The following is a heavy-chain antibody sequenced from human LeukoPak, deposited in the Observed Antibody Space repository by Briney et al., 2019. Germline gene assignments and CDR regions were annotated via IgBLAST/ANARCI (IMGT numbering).Heavy chain of an antibody. D-gene: IGHD3-9*01. CDR3: GTSDILPGYYSRLFDY. Sequence: GVSLRLGWAAAGFTLSSYGISWVRQAPGKGLDWVSAISGSGGSTYYADPVKGRFTISRDNSNNKLYLQMNSLRAQETAVYYCGTSDILPGYYSRLFDYWGQGTLVTVSS. V-gene: IGHV3-23*01. CDR2: ISGSGGST. CDR1: GFTLSSYG. J-gene: IGHJ4*02.